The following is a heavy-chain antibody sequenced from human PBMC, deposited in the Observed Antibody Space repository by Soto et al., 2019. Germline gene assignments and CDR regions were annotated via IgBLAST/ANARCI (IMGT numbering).Heavy chain of an antibody. Sequence: GGSLRLSCAASGFTFSDHYMDWVRQAPGKGLEWVGRTRNKANSYTTEYAASVKGRFTISRDDSKNSLYLQMNSLKTEDTAVYYCARERDCTNGVCYYFDYWGQGTLVTVSS. CDR3: ARERDCTNGVCYYFDY. J-gene: IGHJ4*02. D-gene: IGHD2-8*01. V-gene: IGHV3-72*01. CDR2: TRNKANSYTT. CDR1: GFTFSDHY.